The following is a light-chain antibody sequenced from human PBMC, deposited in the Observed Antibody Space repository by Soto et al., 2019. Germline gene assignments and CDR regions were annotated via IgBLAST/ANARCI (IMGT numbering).Light chain of an antibody. CDR3: QQVNSYPFT. V-gene: IGKV1-9*01. Sequence: DIQLTQSPSFLSASLGDRVTITFRASQGIGSYLAWYQQKPGKAPRLLIYAASTLQSGVPSRFSGSGSDTEFTLTISSLQPEDLATYYCQQVNSYPFTFAPGTKVDIK. CDR2: AAS. J-gene: IGKJ3*01. CDR1: QGIGSY.